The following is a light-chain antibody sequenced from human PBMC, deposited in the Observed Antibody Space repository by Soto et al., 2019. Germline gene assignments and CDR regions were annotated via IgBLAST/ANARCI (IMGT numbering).Light chain of an antibody. Sequence: EIVLTQSPGTLSLSPGERATLSCRASQSVSSSYLAWYQQKPGQAPRLLIYGASSRATCIPDRFSGSGSGTDFTLTISRLEPDEFAVYYCQQYGRSTLTFGGGTKVEIK. CDR2: GAS. CDR3: QQYGRSTLT. V-gene: IGKV3-20*01. J-gene: IGKJ4*01. CDR1: QSVSSSY.